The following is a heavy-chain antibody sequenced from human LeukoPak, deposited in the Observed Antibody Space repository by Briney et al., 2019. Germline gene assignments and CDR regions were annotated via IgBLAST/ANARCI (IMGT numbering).Heavy chain of an antibody. CDR2: INPNSGGT. V-gene: IGHV1-2*02. D-gene: IGHD3-10*01. CDR1: GYTFTGYY. CDR3: ARGRIWFGELWSY. J-gene: IGHJ4*02. Sequence: ASVKVSCKASGYTFTGYYMHWVRQAPGQGLEWMEWINPNSGGTNYAQKFQGRVTMTRDTSISTAYMELSRLRSDDTAVYYCARGRIWFGELWSYWGQGTLVTVSS.